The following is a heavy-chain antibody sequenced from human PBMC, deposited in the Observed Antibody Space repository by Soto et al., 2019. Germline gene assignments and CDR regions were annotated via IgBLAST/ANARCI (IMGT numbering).Heavy chain of an antibody. V-gene: IGHV1-18*01. CDR3: ARGGQYRYFDY. J-gene: IGHJ4*02. CDR2: ISPYHGDT. Sequence: QVQLVQSGAEVKKPGASVKVSCTTSGYTFTLFGITWVRQAPGQWLEWMGWISPYHGDTKYAEKLEGRVTLTTDTSTDTAYMELTSLTSDGTADYYCARGGQYRYFDYWGQGTLVTVSS. CDR1: GYTFTLFG. D-gene: IGHD2-2*02.